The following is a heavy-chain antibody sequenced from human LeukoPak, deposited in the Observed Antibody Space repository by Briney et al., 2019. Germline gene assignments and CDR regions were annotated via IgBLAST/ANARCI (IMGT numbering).Heavy chain of an antibody. D-gene: IGHD2-2*01. CDR3: ARRLSDIVVVPAAEGDAFDI. Sequence: SGTLSLTCAVSGGSISSSNWWSWVRQPPGKGLEWIGEIYHSGSTNYNPSLKSRVTISVDKSKNQFSLKLSSVTAADTAVYYCARRLSDIVVVPAAEGDAFDIWGQGTVVTVSS. V-gene: IGHV4-4*02. CDR1: GGSISSSNW. CDR2: IYHSGST. J-gene: IGHJ3*02.